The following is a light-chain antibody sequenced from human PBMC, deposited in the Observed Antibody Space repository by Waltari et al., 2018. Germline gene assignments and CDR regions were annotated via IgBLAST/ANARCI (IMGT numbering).Light chain of an antibody. V-gene: IGKV1-5*03. CDR1: QSLSSW. Sequence: DIQMTQSPSTLSASVGDSVTITCRASQSLSSWLAWYQQKPGKAPKLLVYQASTLESGVPPRFSGSAFGTEFTLTISSLQPDDFATYYCQQYNSRPWTFGQGTKVEF. J-gene: IGKJ1*01. CDR3: QQYNSRPWT. CDR2: QAS.